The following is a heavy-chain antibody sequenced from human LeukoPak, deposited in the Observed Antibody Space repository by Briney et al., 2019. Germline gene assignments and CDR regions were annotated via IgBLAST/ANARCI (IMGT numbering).Heavy chain of an antibody. CDR2: ITGSGGGT. CDR3: AKWGDYDVLTGYYDPDY. CDR1: GFTFSNYA. V-gene: IGHV3-23*01. J-gene: IGHJ4*02. D-gene: IGHD3-9*01. Sequence: GGSLRLSCAASGFTFSNYAISWVRQAPGKGLEWVSAITGSGGGTYYADSVKGRFTISRDNSKNTLYLQMNSLRAEDTAVYYCAKWGDYDVLTGYYDPDYWGQGTLVTVSS.